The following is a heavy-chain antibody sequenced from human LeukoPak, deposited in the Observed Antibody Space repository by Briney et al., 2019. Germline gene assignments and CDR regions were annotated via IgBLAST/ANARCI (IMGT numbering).Heavy chain of an antibody. V-gene: IGHV4-59*01. J-gene: IGHJ4*02. CDR1: SDSISVYY. CDR3: ARFAYCGGHCWYYFDY. Sequence: AETLSLTCTVSSDSISVYYWSWIRQPPGKGLEWLGYIYSSGSTNYNPSLNSRVTISVDTSKNQFSLKLSSVTAADTAVYYCARFAYCGGHCWYYFDYWGQGTLVTVSS. CDR2: IYSSGST. D-gene: IGHD2-21*02.